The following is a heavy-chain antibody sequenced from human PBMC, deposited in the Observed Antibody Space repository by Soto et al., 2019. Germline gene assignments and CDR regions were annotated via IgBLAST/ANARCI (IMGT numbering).Heavy chain of an antibody. Sequence: QVQLVESGGGVVQPGRSLRLSCAASGFTFSSYAMHWVRQAPGKGLEWVAVISYDGSNKYYADSVKGRFTISRDNSKNTLYLQMNSLRAEDTAVYYCARAKYYGSGSASLLAYWGQGTLVTVSS. CDR2: ISYDGSNK. D-gene: IGHD3-10*01. CDR3: ARAKYYGSGSASLLAY. CDR1: GFTFSSYA. V-gene: IGHV3-30-3*01. J-gene: IGHJ4*02.